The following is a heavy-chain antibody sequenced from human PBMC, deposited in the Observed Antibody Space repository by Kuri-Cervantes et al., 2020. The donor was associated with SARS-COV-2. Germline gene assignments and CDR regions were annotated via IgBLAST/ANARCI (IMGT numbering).Heavy chain of an antibody. J-gene: IGHJ6*02. D-gene: IGHD3-16*01. Sequence: GGSLRLSCAASGFTFSSYWMSWVRQAPGKGLEWVANIKQDGSEKYYVDSVKGRFTISRDNAKNSLYLQMDSLRAEDTAVYYCATAVWGIYYYYGMDVWGQGTTVTVSS. CDR3: ATAVWGIYYYYGMDV. CDR1: GFTFSSYW. V-gene: IGHV3-7*01. CDR2: IKQDGSEK.